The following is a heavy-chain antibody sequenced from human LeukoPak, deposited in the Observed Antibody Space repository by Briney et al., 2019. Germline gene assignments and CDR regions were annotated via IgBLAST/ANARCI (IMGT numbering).Heavy chain of an antibody. CDR3: ARALGATHDFDY. V-gene: IGHV1-2*02. Sequence: ASVKVSCKASGYTFTDYYIHWVRQAPGQGLEWMGWINPNTGGTNYAQKFQGRVTVTWDTSTSTAYMELRSLRSDDTAVYYCARALGATHDFDYWGQGTLVTVSS. CDR1: GYTFTDYY. CDR2: INPNTGGT. J-gene: IGHJ4*02. D-gene: IGHD1-26*01.